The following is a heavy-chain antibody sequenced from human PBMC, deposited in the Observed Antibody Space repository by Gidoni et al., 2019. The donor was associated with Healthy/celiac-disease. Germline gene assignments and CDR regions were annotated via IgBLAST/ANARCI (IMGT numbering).Heavy chain of an antibody. V-gene: IGHV3-21*01. CDR1: GFTFSRYS. Sequence: EVQLVESGGGLVKPGGSLSLSCAASGFTFSRYSMNWVRQAPGKGLEWVSSISSSSSYIYYADSVKGRFTISRDNAKNSLYLQMNSLRAEDTAVYYCARVHCSGGSCYSQVGWFDPWGQGTLVTVSS. CDR2: ISSSSSYI. D-gene: IGHD2-15*01. CDR3: ARVHCSGGSCYSQVGWFDP. J-gene: IGHJ5*02.